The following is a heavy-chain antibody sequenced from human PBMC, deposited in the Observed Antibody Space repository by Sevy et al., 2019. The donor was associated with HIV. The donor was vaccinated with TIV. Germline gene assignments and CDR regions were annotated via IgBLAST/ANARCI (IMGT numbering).Heavy chain of an antibody. CDR2: ISWNSGSI. Sequence: GGSLRLSCAASGFTFDDYAMHWVRQAPGKGLQWVSGISWNSGSIGYADSVKGRFTISRDNAKNSLYLQMNSLRAEDTALYYCAKDKGYCTNGVCYTSYYYYGMDVWGQWTTVTVSS. D-gene: IGHD2-8*01. J-gene: IGHJ6*02. CDR1: GFTFDDYA. CDR3: AKDKGYCTNGVCYTSYYYYGMDV. V-gene: IGHV3-9*01.